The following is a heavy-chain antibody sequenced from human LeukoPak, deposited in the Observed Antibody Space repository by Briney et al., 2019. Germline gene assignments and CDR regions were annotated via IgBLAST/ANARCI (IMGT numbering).Heavy chain of an antibody. CDR2: INPNSGGT. CDR3: ARHDSSGPYNAFDV. V-gene: IGHV1-2*02. CDR1: GYTFTGYY. Sequence: ASVKVSCKASGYTFTGYYMHWVRQAPGQGLEWMGWINPNSGGTNYAQKFQGRVTISADTSKNQFSLKLSSVTAADTAEYYCARHDSSGPYNAFDVWGQGTMVTVSS. J-gene: IGHJ3*01. D-gene: IGHD3-22*01.